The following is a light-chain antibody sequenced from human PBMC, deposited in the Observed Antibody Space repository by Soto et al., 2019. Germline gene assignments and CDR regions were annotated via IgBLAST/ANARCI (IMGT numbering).Light chain of an antibody. V-gene: IGKV3-11*01. J-gene: IGKJ1*01. CDR2: AAS. CDR3: QQRSNWPRT. Sequence: EIASTHSPATLAFSPWETARLCHRASQSISNYLAWYQQRPGQAPRLLIYAASTWDTGIPARFSGSGSGTAFTLTISSLQPEDFAVYYCQQRSNWPRTFGQGTKVDIK. CDR1: QSISNY.